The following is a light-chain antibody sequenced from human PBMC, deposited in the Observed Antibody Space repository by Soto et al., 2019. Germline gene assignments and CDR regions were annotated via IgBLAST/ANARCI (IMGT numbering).Light chain of an antibody. CDR2: KAS. CDR3: QQYNDYSWT. V-gene: IGKV1-5*03. Sequence: IQMTQSPSTLSASVGDRVAITCRASQSIGIWLAWYQQKPGKAPRFLIYKASCLESGVPSRFSGSGYGTEFTLTISSLQPDDFATYYCQQYNDYSWTFGQGTKVEIK. CDR1: QSIGIW. J-gene: IGKJ1*01.